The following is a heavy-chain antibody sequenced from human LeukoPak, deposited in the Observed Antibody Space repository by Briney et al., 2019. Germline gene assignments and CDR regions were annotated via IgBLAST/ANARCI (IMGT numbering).Heavy chain of an antibody. D-gene: IGHD5-12*01. J-gene: IGHJ4*02. CDR2: INPNSGGT. CDR3: ARGGYSGYDNYYFDY. CDR1: GYTFTGYY. V-gene: IGHV1-2*02. Sequence: GASVKVSCKASGYTFTGYYMHWVRQAPGQGLEWMGWINPNSGGTNYAQKFQGRVTMTRDTSISTAYMELSRLRSDDTAVYYCARGGYSGYDNYYFDYWGQGTLVTVSS.